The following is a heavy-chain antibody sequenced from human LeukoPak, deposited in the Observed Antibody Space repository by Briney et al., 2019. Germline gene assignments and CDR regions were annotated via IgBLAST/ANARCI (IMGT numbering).Heavy chain of an antibody. CDR3: AKVRPIMKNGDYDY. CDR1: GFTFSSYA. J-gene: IGHJ4*02. V-gene: IGHV3-23*01. CDR2: ISGSGGST. Sequence: GGSLRLSCAASGFTFSSYAMSWVRRAPGKGLEWVSAISGSGGSTYYADSVKGRFTISRDNSKNTLYLQMNSLRAEDTAVYYCAKVRPIMKNGDYDYWGQGTLVTVSS. D-gene: IGHD4-17*01.